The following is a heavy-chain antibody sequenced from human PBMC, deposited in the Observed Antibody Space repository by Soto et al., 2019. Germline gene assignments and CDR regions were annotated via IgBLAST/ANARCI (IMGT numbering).Heavy chain of an antibody. Sequence: QVQLVQSGAEVKKPGYSVKVSCKASGGTFSTYGINWVRQAPGQGLEWMGGIIPIFATTNYAQKFQGRFTITADESTRTIYMELSSLGAEDTAVDYCPRDVAAGATSWMDVWGQGTTVTVSS. CDR2: IIPIFATT. J-gene: IGHJ6*02. CDR3: PRDVAAGATSWMDV. CDR1: GGTFSTYG. V-gene: IGHV1-69*01. D-gene: IGHD6-13*01.